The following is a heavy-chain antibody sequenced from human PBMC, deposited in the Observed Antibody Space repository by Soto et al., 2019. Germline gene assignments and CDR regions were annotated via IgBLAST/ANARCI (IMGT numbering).Heavy chain of an antibody. D-gene: IGHD6-19*01. V-gene: IGHV3-48*02. CDR1: GFTFSVYS. CDR3: ASDRHWEQWLGPHDAFHI. CDR2: IGGGGI. J-gene: IGHJ3*02. Sequence: EMQLVESGGGLVQPGGSLRLSCAASGFTFSVYSMSWVRQAPGKGLEWVAYIGGGGIHYADSVKGRFVISRDDAKSSLVLQMNSLRDEDTAVYFCASDRHWEQWLGPHDAFHIWGQGTMVTVSS.